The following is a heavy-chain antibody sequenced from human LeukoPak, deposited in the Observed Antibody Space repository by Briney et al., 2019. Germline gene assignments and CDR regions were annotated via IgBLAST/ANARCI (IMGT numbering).Heavy chain of an antibody. Sequence: PGGSLRLSCAASGFTFSNCAMNWVRQAPGKGLEWVSSISSDGAYIYYADSVKGRFTISRDNAKNSLYLQMNSLRAEDTAVYYCARGLAGYYFIGDYWGQGTLVTVSS. CDR2: ISSDGAYI. CDR1: GFTFSNCA. V-gene: IGHV3-21*01. D-gene: IGHD3-9*01. J-gene: IGHJ4*02. CDR3: ARGLAGYYFIGDY.